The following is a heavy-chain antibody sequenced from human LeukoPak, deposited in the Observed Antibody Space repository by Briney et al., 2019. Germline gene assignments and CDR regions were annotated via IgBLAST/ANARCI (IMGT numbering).Heavy chain of an antibody. CDR1: GYTFTSYY. CDR3: ARDVYTYYDILTGYYSWFDP. V-gene: IGHV1-18*04. CDR2: ISAYNGNT. D-gene: IGHD3-9*01. Sequence: GASVKVSCKASGYTFTSYYMHWVRQAPGQGLEWMGWISAYNGNTNYAQKLQGRVTMTTDTSTSTAYMELRSLRSDDTAVYYCARDVYTYYDILTGYYSWFDPWGQGTLVTVSS. J-gene: IGHJ5*02.